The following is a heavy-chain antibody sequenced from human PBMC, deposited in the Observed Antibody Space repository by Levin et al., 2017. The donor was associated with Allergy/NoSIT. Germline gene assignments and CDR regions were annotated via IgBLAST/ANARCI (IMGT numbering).Heavy chain of an antibody. CDR3: ARDQSYDFWSGSGVDY. CDR1: GFTFSDYY. Sequence: GGSLRLSCAASGFTFSDYYMSWIRQAPGKGLEWVSYISSSGSTIYYADSVKGRFTISRDNAKNSLYLQMNSLRAEDTAVYYCARDQSYDFWSGSGVDYWGQGTLVTVSS. D-gene: IGHD3-3*01. J-gene: IGHJ4*02. V-gene: IGHV3-11*01. CDR2: ISSSGSTI.